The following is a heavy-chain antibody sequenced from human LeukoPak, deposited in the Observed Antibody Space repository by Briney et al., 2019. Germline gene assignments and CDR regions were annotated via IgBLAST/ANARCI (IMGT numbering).Heavy chain of an antibody. J-gene: IGHJ4*02. Sequence: ASVKVSCKASGYTFTSYGISWVRQAPGQGLEWMGWISAYNGNTNYAQKLQGRVTMTTDTSTSTAYMELRSLRSDDTAVYYCARDPGIQLWSRPLDYWGQGTLVTVSS. CDR2: ISAYNGNT. V-gene: IGHV1-18*01. CDR3: ARDPGIQLWSRPLDY. D-gene: IGHD5-18*01. CDR1: GYTFTSYG.